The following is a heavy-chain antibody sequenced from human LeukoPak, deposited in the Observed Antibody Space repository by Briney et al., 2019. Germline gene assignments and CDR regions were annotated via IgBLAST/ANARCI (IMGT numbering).Heavy chain of an antibody. CDR3: ARAPTDYGDYVAY. CDR1: GYTFTIYG. V-gene: IGHV1-69*13. Sequence: SVTVSFKASGYTFTIYGIHWVRQAPGQGLEWMGGIIPIFGTANHAQKFQGRVTITEDESTSTAYMELSSLRSEDTAVYYCARAPTDYGDYVAYWGQGTLVTVSS. D-gene: IGHD4-17*01. J-gene: IGHJ4*02. CDR2: IIPIFGTA.